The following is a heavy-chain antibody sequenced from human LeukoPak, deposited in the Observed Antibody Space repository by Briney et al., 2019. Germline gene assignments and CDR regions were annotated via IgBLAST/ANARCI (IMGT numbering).Heavy chain of an antibody. CDR2: INPNSGGT. CDR1: GYTFTGYY. CDR3: ARSSSGWFYYFDY. D-gene: IGHD6-19*01. Sequence: GASVKVSCKASGYTFTGYYMHWVRQAPGQGLEWMGWINPNSGGTNYAQKFQGRVTMTRDTSISTAYMELSRLRSDDTAVYYCARSSSGWFYYFDYWGQGTLVTVFS. V-gene: IGHV1-2*02. J-gene: IGHJ4*02.